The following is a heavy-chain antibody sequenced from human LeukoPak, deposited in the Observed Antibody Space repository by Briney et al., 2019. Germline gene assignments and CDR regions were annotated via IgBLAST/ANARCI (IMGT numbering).Heavy chain of an antibody. D-gene: IGHD3-22*01. CDR2: ISGSGGST. J-gene: IGHJ4*02. V-gene: IGHV3-23*01. CDR3: AERDSSGYYLYFDY. Sequence: GGSLRLSCAASGFTFSSYAMSWVRQAPGKGLEWVSAISGSGGSTYYADSVKGRFTISRDNSKNTLYLQMNSLRAEDTAVYYCAERDSSGYYLYFDYWGQGTLVTVSS. CDR1: GFTFSSYA.